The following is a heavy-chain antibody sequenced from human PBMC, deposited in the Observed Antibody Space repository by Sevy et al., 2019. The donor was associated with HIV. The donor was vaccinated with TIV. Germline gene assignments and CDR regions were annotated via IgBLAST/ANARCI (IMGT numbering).Heavy chain of an antibody. Sequence: ASVKVSCKASGYTFTSYDINWVRQATGQGLEWMGWMKPNSGNTGYAQKFQGRVTMTRNTSISTAYMELSSLRSEDTAVYYCARSAAAASRDAFDIWGPGTMVTVSS. V-gene: IGHV1-8*01. CDR2: MKPNSGNT. CDR3: ARSAAAASRDAFDI. J-gene: IGHJ3*02. CDR1: GYTFTSYD. D-gene: IGHD6-13*01.